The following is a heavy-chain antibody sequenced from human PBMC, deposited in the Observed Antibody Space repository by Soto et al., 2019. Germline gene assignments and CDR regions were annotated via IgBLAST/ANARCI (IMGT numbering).Heavy chain of an antibody. D-gene: IGHD3-16*01. Sequence: QVQLVQSGAEVKKPGASVKVSCKASGYTFTSYAMHWVRQAPGQRLEWMGWINAGNGNTKYSQKFQGRVTMTRDTPARTAYMELSSLRSEDTGVYYCAGDLGGGRTQQYGGKDYWGQGTLVTVSS. J-gene: IGHJ4*02. CDR3: AGDLGGGRTQQYGGKDY. V-gene: IGHV1-3*01. CDR1: GYTFTSYA. CDR2: INAGNGNT.